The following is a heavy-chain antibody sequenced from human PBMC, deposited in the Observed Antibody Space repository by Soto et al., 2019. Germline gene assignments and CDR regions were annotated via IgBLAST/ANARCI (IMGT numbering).Heavy chain of an antibody. Sequence: GSLRLSCAASGFTFRDYAMNWVRLSPGKWLEWVSDISGNGNSARYADSVKGRFTISRDNSKETLYLQVNSLRVDDTAVYYCGKERGGSGGSVCNFWGQGSLVTVSS. J-gene: IGHJ4*02. CDR2: ISGNGNSA. CDR1: GFTFRDYA. D-gene: IGHD6-19*01. V-gene: IGHV3-23*01. CDR3: GKERGGSGGSVCNF.